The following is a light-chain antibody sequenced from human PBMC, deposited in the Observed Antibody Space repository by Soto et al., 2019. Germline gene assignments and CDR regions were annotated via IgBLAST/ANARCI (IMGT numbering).Light chain of an antibody. CDR1: QGIDNY. CDR2: AAS. CDR3: QRYYNAPGT. J-gene: IGKJ1*01. Sequence: DIQMTQSPSSLSASVGDRTTITCRASQGIDNYLAWYQQKPGGIPKLLIYAASTLRSGVPSRFSGGGSGTDFTLTITSLQPEDVATYYCQRYYNAPGTFGQGTKVEIK. V-gene: IGKV1-27*01.